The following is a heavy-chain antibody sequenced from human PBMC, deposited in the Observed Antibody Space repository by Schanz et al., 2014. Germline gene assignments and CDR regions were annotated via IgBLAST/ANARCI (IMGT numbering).Heavy chain of an antibody. Sequence: QVQLVESGGGVVQPGRSLRLSCAASGFTFSDYYMSWIRQAPGKGLEWVSYISSSGSTIYYADSVKGRFTISRDNTKISLFMQMNSLSAEDTAVYYYAKVAPAATYLDSWGLGTLVTVSS. CDR2: ISSSGSTI. D-gene: IGHD2-2*01. V-gene: IGHV3-11*01. CDR3: AKVAPAATYLDS. J-gene: IGHJ4*02. CDR1: GFTFSDYY.